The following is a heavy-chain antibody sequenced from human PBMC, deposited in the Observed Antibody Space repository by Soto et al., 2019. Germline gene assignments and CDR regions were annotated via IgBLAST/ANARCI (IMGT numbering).Heavy chain of an antibody. Sequence: QVQLQESGPGLLKPSQTLSLTCNVSNGYINSGGFYWSWIRQHPGKGLEWIGYIFHSGSTLYNPSLNSRVSLSADTSKTQLSLKLRSVTVADTAVYYCARGGIAGHWFDPWGQGILVTVSS. CDR2: IFHSGST. CDR3: ARGGIAGHWFDP. D-gene: IGHD6-13*01. V-gene: IGHV4-31*03. J-gene: IGHJ5*02. CDR1: NGYINSGGFY.